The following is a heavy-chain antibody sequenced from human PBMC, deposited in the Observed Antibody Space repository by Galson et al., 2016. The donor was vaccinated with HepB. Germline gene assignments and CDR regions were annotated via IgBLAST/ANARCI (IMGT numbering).Heavy chain of an antibody. CDR3: ARDHRRWNYDPDAFDM. V-gene: IGHV3-11*01. D-gene: IGHD1-7*01. CDR2: ISSTGTTT. J-gene: IGHJ3*02. Sequence: SLRLSCAASGFIFSEFYMAWIRQAPGKGLEWVSQISSTGTTTHSADSVKGRFTISRDNTKNSLYLQMNSLRAEGTAVYYCARDHRRWNYDPDAFDMWGQGTMVTVSS. CDR1: GFIFSEFY.